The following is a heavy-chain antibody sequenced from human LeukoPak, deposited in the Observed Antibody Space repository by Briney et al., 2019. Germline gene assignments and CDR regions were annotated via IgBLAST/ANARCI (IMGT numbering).Heavy chain of an antibody. CDR1: GYSFTSYW. CDR2: IYPGDSDT. Sequence: GESLKISCKGSGYSFTSYWIGWVRQTPGKGLEWMGIIYPGDSDTRYSPSFQGQVTISADKSISTAYLQWSGLKASDTAMYYCARGTLYSGWSYYFDYWGQGSQVTVSS. J-gene: IGHJ4*02. CDR3: ARGTLYSGWSYYFDY. V-gene: IGHV5-51*01. D-gene: IGHD6-19*01.